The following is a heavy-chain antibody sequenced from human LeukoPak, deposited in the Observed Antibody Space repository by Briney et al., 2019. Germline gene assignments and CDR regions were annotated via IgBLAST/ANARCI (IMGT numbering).Heavy chain of an antibody. CDR1: GFTFSSYG. CDR3: AKDLEDLGLDY. D-gene: IGHD7-27*01. Sequence: GGSLRLSCAASGFTFSSYGMHWVRQAPGKGLEWVAVISYDGSNKYYADSVKGRFTISRDNSKNTLYLQMNSLRAEDTAVYYCAKDLEDLGLDYWGQGTLVTVSS. J-gene: IGHJ4*02. V-gene: IGHV3-30*18. CDR2: ISYDGSNK.